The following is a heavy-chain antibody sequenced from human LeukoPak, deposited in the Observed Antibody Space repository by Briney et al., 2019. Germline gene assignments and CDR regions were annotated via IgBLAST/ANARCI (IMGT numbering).Heavy chain of an antibody. CDR2: INGDGIST. J-gene: IGHJ4*02. CDR1: GFTFSNAW. V-gene: IGHV3-74*03. Sequence: GSLRLSCAASGFTFSNAWMTWVRQAPGKGLVWVSRINGDGISTTYADSVKGRFTISRDNAKNTLYLQMNSLRAGDTAVYYCARAQFSGGTFDYWGQGSRVTVSS. CDR3: ARAQFSGGTFDY. D-gene: IGHD3-10*01.